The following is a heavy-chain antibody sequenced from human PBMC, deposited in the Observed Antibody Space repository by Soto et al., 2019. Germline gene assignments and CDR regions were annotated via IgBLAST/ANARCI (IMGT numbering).Heavy chain of an antibody. CDR1: GCTFISYS. CDR3: ARGDYDFWSGLSVTRDYYYMDV. D-gene: IGHD3-3*01. CDR2: ISSSSSYI. Sequence: GGSLRLSCAASGCTFISYSMSWVRQAPGKGLEWVSSISSSSSYIYYADSVKGRFTISRDNAKNSLYLQMNSLRAEDTAVYYCARGDYDFWSGLSVTRDYYYMDVWGKGTTVTVSS. J-gene: IGHJ6*03. V-gene: IGHV3-21*01.